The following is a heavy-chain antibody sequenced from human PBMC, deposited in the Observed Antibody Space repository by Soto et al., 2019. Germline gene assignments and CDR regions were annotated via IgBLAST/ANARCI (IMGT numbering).Heavy chain of an antibody. D-gene: IGHD2-15*01. Sequence: QITLKESGPTLVKPTQTLTLTCTFSGFSLSTSGVGVGWIRQPPGKALEWLALIYWDDDKRYSPSLTSRLTITKDTSKNQVVLTMTHMDPVDTVTYYCAHVLVVVANYGMDVWGQGTTVTVSS. CDR1: GFSLSTSGVG. CDR2: IYWDDDK. CDR3: AHVLVVVANYGMDV. V-gene: IGHV2-5*02. J-gene: IGHJ6*02.